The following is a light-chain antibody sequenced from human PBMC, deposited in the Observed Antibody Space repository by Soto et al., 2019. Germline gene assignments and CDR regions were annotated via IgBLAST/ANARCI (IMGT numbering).Light chain of an antibody. CDR3: HQYYNIPPT. Sequence: DIVMTQSPDSLAVSLGERATINCKSSQSVLYSSNNKNYLAWYQQKPGQPPKLLIYWASTRESGVPDRFSGSGSGTDFTLTISSLQAEDVAVYYCHQYYNIPPTFGQGTKVEIK. J-gene: IGKJ1*01. CDR1: QSVLYSSNNKNY. V-gene: IGKV4-1*01. CDR2: WAS.